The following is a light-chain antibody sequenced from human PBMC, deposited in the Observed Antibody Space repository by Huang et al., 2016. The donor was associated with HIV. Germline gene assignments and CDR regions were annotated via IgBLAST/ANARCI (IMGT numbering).Light chain of an antibody. V-gene: IGKV3-20*01. CDR2: GAS. J-gene: IGKJ3*01. Sequence: EIVLTQSPGTLFLSPGETATLSCRASQSFSSAYLTWYQQKPGQAPRLLIEGASDSAAGIPDVFSGSGSGTDFTLTISRLEPEDFAVYYCQQYGGSHIGFTFGPGTKVDIK. CDR1: QSFSSAY. CDR3: QQYGGSHIGFT.